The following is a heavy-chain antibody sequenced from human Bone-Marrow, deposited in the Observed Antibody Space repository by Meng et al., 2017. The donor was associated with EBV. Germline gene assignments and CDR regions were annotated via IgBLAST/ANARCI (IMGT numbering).Heavy chain of an antibody. CDR2: ISTSGSTI. V-gene: IGHV3-11*01. CDR1: RFTFSYVY. D-gene: IGHD3-9*01. J-gene: IGHJ5*02. Sequence: GSGGGLGKTVGSLILSGAVTRFTFSYVYMSCIRQAPGKGLKLVSYISTSGSTIYYADSVKGRFTISRDNSKNSLYLQMNSLRAEDTAVYYCAREYIDAWFDPWGQGTLVTVSS. CDR3: AREYIDAWFDP.